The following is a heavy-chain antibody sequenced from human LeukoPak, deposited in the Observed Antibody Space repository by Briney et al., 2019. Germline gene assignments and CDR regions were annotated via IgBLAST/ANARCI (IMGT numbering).Heavy chain of an antibody. CDR1: GYTFTNYH. Sequence: ASVKVSCKSSGYTFTNYHSNGVRQAPGQGLEGMGWMNPSYGDRGYAQKFQGRVSITSDTSISPAYMELGSPRSEDTAVYFCARTTSLNACGYDYWGQGPLVSVCS. CDR2: MNPSYGDR. V-gene: IGHV1-8*03. D-gene: IGHD6-25*01. CDR3: ARTTSLNACGYDY. J-gene: IGHJ4*02.